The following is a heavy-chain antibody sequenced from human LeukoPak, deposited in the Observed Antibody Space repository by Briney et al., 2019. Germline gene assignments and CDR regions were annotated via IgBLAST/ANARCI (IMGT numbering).Heavy chain of an antibody. D-gene: IGHD4-23*01. V-gene: IGHV3-23*01. CDR2: ISGSGST. J-gene: IGHJ2*01. Sequence: GGSLRLSCAASGFSIKTYSMTWVRQAPGKGLEWVSAISGSGSTYYADSVKGRFTISRDNSKNTLYLQMNSLRAEDMAVYYCAKVPTTVVTPVWYFDLWGRGTLVTVSS. CDR3: AKVPTTVVTPVWYFDL. CDR1: GFSIKTYS.